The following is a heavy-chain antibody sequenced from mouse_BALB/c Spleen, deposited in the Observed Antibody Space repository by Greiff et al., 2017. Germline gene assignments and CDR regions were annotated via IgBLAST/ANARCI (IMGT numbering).Heavy chain of an antibody. D-gene: IGHD1-1*01. CDR3: ARRAYYYGSSSYYAMDY. V-gene: IGHV5-17*02. Sequence: EVKLVESGGGLVQPGGSRKLSCAASGFTFSSFGMHWVRQAPEKGLEWVAYISSGSSTIYYADTVKGRFTISRDNPKNTLFLQMTSLRSEDTAMYYCARRAYYYGSSSYYAMDYWGQGTSVTVSS. J-gene: IGHJ4*01. CDR1: GFTFSSFG. CDR2: ISSGSSTI.